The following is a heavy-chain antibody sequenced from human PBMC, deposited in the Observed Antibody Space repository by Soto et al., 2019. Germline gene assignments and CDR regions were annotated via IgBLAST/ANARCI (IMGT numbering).Heavy chain of an antibody. V-gene: IGHV1-2*02. Sequence: GASVKVSCKASGYTFTGYYMHWVRQAPGQGLEWMGWINPNSGGTNYAQKFQGRVTMTRDTSISTAYIELSRLRSDDTAVYYCASSAWNYDYYYGMDVWGQGTTVTVSS. D-gene: IGHD1-1*01. J-gene: IGHJ6*02. CDR1: GYTFTGYY. CDR3: ASSAWNYDYYYGMDV. CDR2: INPNSGGT.